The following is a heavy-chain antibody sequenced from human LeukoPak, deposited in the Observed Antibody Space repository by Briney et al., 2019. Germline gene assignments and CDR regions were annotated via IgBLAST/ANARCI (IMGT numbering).Heavy chain of an antibody. Sequence: GGSLRLSCAASGFTFSSYEMNWVRQAPGKGLEWVSYISSSGSTIYYADSVKGRFTISRDNAKNSLNLQMNSLRAEDTAVYYCARSTYYYDSSGFNYAAFDIWGQGTMVTVSS. CDR2: ISSSGSTI. CDR1: GFTFSSYE. V-gene: IGHV3-48*03. D-gene: IGHD3-22*01. J-gene: IGHJ3*02. CDR3: ARSTYYYDSSGFNYAAFDI.